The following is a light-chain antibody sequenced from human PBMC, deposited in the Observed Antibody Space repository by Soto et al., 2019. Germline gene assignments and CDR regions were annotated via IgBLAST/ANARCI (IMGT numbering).Light chain of an antibody. Sequence: QSVRTQPASVSGSPGQSITISCTGTSSDVGGYNYVSWYQQHPGKAPKLMIYDVSNRPSGVSNRFSGSKSGDTASLTISGLQADDEADYYCSSYTSSSTSYVFGTGTKVTVL. CDR3: SSYTSSSTSYV. V-gene: IGLV2-14*01. CDR1: SSDVGGYNY. J-gene: IGLJ1*01. CDR2: DVS.